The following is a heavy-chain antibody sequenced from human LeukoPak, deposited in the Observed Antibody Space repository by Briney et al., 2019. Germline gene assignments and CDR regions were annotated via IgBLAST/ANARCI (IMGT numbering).Heavy chain of an antibody. V-gene: IGHV4-30-2*01. J-gene: IGHJ4*02. CDR3: ASTTVMPFDY. CDR1: GGSFSGYY. Sequence: SETLSLTCAVYGGSFSGYYWSWIRQPPGKGLEWIGYIYHSGSTYYNPSLKSRVTISVDRSKNQFPLKLSSVTAADTAVYYCASTTVMPFDYWGQGTLVTVSS. D-gene: IGHD4-17*01. CDR2: IYHSGST.